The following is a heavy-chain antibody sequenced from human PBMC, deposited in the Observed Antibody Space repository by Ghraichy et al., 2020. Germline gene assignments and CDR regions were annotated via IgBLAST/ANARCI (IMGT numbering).Heavy chain of an antibody. V-gene: IGHV3-23*01. CDR2: ISGSGGST. CDR3: AKVHSSGWYQVKSGPFDY. J-gene: IGHJ4*02. D-gene: IGHD6-19*01. Sequence: LSLTCAPSGFTFSSYPISCVRQAPGQLLECVSAISGSGGSTYYADSVKGRFTISRDNSKNTLYLLMNSLRAEDTAVYYCAKVHSSGWYQVKSGPFDYWGQGTLVTVSA. CDR1: GFTFSSYP.